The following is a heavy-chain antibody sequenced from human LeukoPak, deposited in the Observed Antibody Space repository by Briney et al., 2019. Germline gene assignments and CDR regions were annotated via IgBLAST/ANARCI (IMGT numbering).Heavy chain of an antibody. Sequence: GGSLRLSCAVSGFSVSSNYVSWVRQAPGKGLEWVAVIWYDGSNKYYADSVKGRFTISRDNSKNTLYLQMNSLRAEDTAVYYCARERLSGIYYFDYWGQGTLVTVSS. CDR3: ARERLSGIYYFDY. D-gene: IGHD2-15*01. J-gene: IGHJ4*02. CDR2: IWYDGSNK. CDR1: GFSVSSNY. V-gene: IGHV3-33*08.